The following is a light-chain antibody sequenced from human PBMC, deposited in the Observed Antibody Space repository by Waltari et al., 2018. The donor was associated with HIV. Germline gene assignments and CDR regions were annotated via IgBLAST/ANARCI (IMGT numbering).Light chain of an antibody. CDR3: GTWDTSLSASFV. CDR2: DNN. Sequence: QSVLTQPPSVSAAPGQKVTISCSGSSSNIGNNYVSWYQQLPGTAPSPLIDDNNKRRSGLPDRFSGSKSGTSATLDITGLQTGDEADYYCGTWDTSLSASFVFGTGTEVTIL. CDR1: SSNIGNNY. J-gene: IGLJ1*01. V-gene: IGLV1-51*01.